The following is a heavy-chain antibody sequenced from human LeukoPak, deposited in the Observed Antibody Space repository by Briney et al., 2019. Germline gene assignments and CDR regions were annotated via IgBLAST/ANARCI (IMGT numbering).Heavy chain of an antibody. D-gene: IGHD3-16*01. CDR2: IGSYSSPI. J-gene: IGHJ5*02. CDR3: ARMGDYSEFDP. CDR1: GFIFGDYY. Sequence: GGSLRLSCAASGFIFGDYYMSWIRQAPGKGLEWVSYIGSYSSPIYYADSVQGRFAISRENARNLLHLEMNSLRAEDTAVYYRARMGDYSEFDPWGQGTLVTVSS. V-gene: IGHV3-11*01.